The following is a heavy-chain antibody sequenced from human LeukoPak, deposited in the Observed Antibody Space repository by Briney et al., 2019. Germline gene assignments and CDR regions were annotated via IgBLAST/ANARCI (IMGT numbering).Heavy chain of an antibody. J-gene: IGHJ4*02. D-gene: IGHD1-1*01. CDR2: IVGSSSNI. Sequence: GRSLRLSCTASGFSFSTYSMNWVRQAPGKGLEWVSYIVGSSSNIYYADSVKGRFTISRDNAKNSLYLQMDSLRAEDTAVYYCATDSPETAAFDYWGQGTPVTVSS. CDR1: GFSFSTYS. CDR3: ATDSPETAAFDY. V-gene: IGHV3-48*04.